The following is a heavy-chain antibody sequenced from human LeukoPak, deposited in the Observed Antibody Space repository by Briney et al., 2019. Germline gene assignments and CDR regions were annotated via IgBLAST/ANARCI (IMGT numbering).Heavy chain of an antibody. J-gene: IGHJ5*02. D-gene: IGHD3-3*01. CDR2: INPNSGGT. Sequence: ASVKVSCKASGYTFTGYCMHWVRQAPGQGLEWMGWINPNSGGTNYAQKFQGRVTMTRDTSINTAYMELSRLRSDDTAVYYCASGVVTHPHGGSWGQGTLVTVSS. CDR1: GYTFTGYC. CDR3: ASGVVTHPHGGS. V-gene: IGHV1-2*02.